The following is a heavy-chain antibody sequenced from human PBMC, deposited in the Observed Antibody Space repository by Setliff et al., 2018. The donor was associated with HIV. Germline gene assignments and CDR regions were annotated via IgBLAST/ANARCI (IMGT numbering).Heavy chain of an antibody. CDR3: AASEDGDCHTTNCANWFDP. CDR1: GGSFSGYY. J-gene: IGHJ5*02. Sequence: SETLSLTCAVYGGSFSGYYWNWVRQPPGKGLEWIGEINVIRTTDYNPSLKSRVTISLDTSKNQFSLKLTSVTAADTAVYYCAASEDGDCHTTNCANWFDPWGQGTLVTVSS. CDR2: INVIRTT. V-gene: IGHV4-34*01. D-gene: IGHD2-2*01.